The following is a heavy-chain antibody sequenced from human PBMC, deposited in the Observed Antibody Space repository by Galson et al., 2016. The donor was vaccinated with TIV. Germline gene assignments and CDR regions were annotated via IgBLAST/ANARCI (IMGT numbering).Heavy chain of an antibody. CDR2: IDVSGST. CDR3: AREKLWGGRESGTEADPYSFFLDV. Sequence: ETLSLTCTVSSGSINSHSWSWIRQPAGRGLEWLGRIDVSGSTNYSPSLKSRVAMSEDRSKNQLSLHLMSVTAADTAVYYCAREKLWGGRESGTEADPYSFFLDVWGKGTTVTISS. D-gene: IGHD2-21*01. CDR1: SGSINSHS. J-gene: IGHJ6*03. V-gene: IGHV4-4*07.